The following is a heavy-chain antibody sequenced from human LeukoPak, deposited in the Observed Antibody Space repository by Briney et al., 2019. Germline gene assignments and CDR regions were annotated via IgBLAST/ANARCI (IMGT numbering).Heavy chain of an antibody. CDR2: ISSSGGST. CDR1: GFTFSSFA. D-gene: IGHD2-15*01. CDR3: AKQISLTFGY. V-gene: IGHV3-23*01. Sequence: GSLRLSCAASGFTFSSFAMSWVRQAPGKGLEWVSAISSSGGSTYYADSVKGRFTVSRDNSKNTLYLQMNSLRAEDTAVYYCAKQISLTFGYWGQGTLATVSS. J-gene: IGHJ4*02.